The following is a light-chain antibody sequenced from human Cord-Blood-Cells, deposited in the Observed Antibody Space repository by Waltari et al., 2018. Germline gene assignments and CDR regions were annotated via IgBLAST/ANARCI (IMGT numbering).Light chain of an antibody. CDR2: AAS. CDR1: QSISSY. J-gene: IGKJ3*01. V-gene: IGKV1-39*01. Sequence: DIQMTQSPSSLSASVGDRVTIPCRASQSISSYLNWYQQRPGKAPKLLIYAASSLQSGVPARFSGSGSGTDFTLTISSLQPEDFATYYSQQSYSTPFTFGPVTKVDIK. CDR3: QQSYSTPFT.